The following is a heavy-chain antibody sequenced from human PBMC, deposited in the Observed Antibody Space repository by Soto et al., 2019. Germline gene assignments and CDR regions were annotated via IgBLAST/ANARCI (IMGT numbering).Heavy chain of an antibody. D-gene: IGHD4-17*01. CDR2: IYYSGST. V-gene: IGHV4-39*07. CDR3: AREMTTLGPFDY. CDR1: GGSISSSSYY. Sequence: SETLSLTCTVSGGSISSSSYYWGWIRQPPGKGLEWIGSIYYSGSTYYNPSLKSRVTISVDTSKNQFSLKLSSVTAADTAVYYCAREMTTLGPFDYWGQGTLVTVSS. J-gene: IGHJ4*02.